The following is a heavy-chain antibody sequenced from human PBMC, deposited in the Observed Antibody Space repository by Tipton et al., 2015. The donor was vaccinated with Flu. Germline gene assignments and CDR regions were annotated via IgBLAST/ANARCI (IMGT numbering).Heavy chain of an antibody. Sequence: LRLSCTVSGDSINSVSYYWGWMRQAPGKGLEWIGTIYYSGGTYYNPSLKSRATISIDKSKKQFSLKLRSVTAADTAVYYCVRDGGELLRYAFDIWGQGTTVTVSS. J-gene: IGHJ3*02. D-gene: IGHD3-16*01. CDR3: VRDGGELLRYAFDI. CDR1: GDSINSVSYY. CDR2: IYYSGGT. V-gene: IGHV4-39*07.